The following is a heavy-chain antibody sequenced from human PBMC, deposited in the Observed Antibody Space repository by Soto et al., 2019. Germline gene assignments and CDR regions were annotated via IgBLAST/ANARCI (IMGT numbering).Heavy chain of an antibody. CDR3: ARDARPNYDFWSGYWMDV. Sequence: EVQLVESGGGLVKPGGSLRLTCAASGFTLSSYSMNWVRQAPGKRLEWVSSISSSSSYIYYADSVKGRFTISRDNATNSLYLQMNSLRAEDTAVYYCARDARPNYDFWSGYWMDVWGKGTTVTVSS. CDR2: ISSSSSYI. J-gene: IGHJ6*04. D-gene: IGHD3-3*01. V-gene: IGHV3-21*01. CDR1: GFTLSSYS.